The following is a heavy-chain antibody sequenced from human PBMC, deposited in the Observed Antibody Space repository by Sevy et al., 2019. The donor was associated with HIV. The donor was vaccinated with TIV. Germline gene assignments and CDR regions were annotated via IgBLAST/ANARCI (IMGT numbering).Heavy chain of an antibody. D-gene: IGHD3-22*01. CDR3: ARDGGDYYDSSHNY. Sequence: ASVKVSCKGSGGTFSNYAISWVRQAPGQGLEWMGGIIPIFGTVNYAQKFQGRVTITADESTSTAYMELSSLRSEDTAVYYCARDGGDYYDSSHNYWGQGTLVTVSS. CDR1: GGTFSNYA. J-gene: IGHJ4*02. CDR2: IIPIFGTV. V-gene: IGHV1-69*13.